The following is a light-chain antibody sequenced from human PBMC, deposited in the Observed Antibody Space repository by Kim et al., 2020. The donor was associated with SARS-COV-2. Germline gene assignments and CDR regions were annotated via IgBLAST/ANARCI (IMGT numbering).Light chain of an antibody. V-gene: IGLV3-1*01. CDR2: QDS. J-gene: IGLJ3*02. CDR1: KLGDKY. Sequence: LTQPHSVSVSPGQTASITCSGDKLGDKYACWYQQKPGQSPVLVIYQDSKRPSGIPERFSGSNSGNTATLTISGTQAMDEADYYCQAWDSSTAVFGGGTQLTVL. CDR3: QAWDSSTAV.